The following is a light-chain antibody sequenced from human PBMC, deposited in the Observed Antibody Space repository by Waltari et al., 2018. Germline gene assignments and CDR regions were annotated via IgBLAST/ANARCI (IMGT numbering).Light chain of an antibody. V-gene: IGLV2-14*01. CDR2: DVS. CDR1: SNDVGGYNS. Sequence: QSALTQPASESGSPGQSVTIFCAGTSNDVGGYNSVSWYQEHPGQAHRVIIYDVSDRPSGGSDRFSGSKSGNTASLTIFGLKAEDEADYYCSSQSSNDVVLFGGGTKLTVL. CDR3: SSQSSNDVVL. J-gene: IGLJ2*01.